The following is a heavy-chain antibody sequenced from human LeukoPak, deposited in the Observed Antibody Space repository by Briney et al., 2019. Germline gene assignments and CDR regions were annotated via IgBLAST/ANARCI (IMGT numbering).Heavy chain of an antibody. Sequence: ASVKVSCKASGYTFTSYDINWVRQATGQALEWMEWMNPNSRNTGYAQNFQGRITMTRTVSIGTAYVELSSMRSEHPAVYWCERGYSGDSWGQGTLVTVSS. CDR3: ERGYSGDS. CDR1: GYTFTSYD. J-gene: IGHJ4*02. CDR2: MNPNSRNT. V-gene: IGHV1-8*01. D-gene: IGHD5-12*01.